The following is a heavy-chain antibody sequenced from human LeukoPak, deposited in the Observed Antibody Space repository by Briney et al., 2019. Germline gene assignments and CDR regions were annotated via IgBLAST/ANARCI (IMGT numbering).Heavy chain of an antibody. D-gene: IGHD3-3*01. Sequence: SETLSLTCAVYGGSFSGYYWSWIRQPPGKGLEWIGEISHSGSTNYNPSLKSRVTISVDTSKNQFSLKLSSVTAADTAVYYCASFGVVTQGSWGQGTLVTVSS. CDR2: ISHSGST. CDR3: ASFGVVTQGS. V-gene: IGHV4-34*01. J-gene: IGHJ4*02. CDR1: GGSFSGYY.